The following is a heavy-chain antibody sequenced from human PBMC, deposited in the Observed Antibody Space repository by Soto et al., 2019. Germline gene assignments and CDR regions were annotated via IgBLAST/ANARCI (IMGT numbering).Heavy chain of an antibody. D-gene: IGHD6-19*01. CDR1: GFIFTSYS. J-gene: IGHJ1*01. Sequence: PGVALRLSCAAYGFIFTSYSMVWVRLAPGKGLEWVSSISSRSDSIYYADSVKGRFTISRDNAQNSLYLQMNSLTSEDTAVYYCARDRSADRFVQYFQHLGPGTLVTVSS. CDR3: ARDRSADRFVQYFQH. V-gene: IGHV3-21*01. CDR2: ISSRSDSI.